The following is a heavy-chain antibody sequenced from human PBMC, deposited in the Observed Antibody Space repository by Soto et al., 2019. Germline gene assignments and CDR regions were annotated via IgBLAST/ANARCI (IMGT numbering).Heavy chain of an antibody. V-gene: IGHV1-24*01. Sequence: ASVKVSCKVSGYSFSEMSLHWVRQTPEKGLERMGSFDGEDGQTMYAQKFQGRVTMTEDTSADTAYMELSSLRSDDTAVYYCGIPGATGHPDYWXQGSRLTVSS. CDR1: GYSFSEMS. CDR3: GIPGATGHPDY. J-gene: IGHJ4*02. CDR2: FDGEDGQT.